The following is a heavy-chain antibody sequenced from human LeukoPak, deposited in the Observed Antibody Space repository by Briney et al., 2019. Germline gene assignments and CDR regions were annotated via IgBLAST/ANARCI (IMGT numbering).Heavy chain of an antibody. V-gene: IGHV4-59*01. CDR3: ARAEYMNWFDP. Sequence: SETLSLTCTVSGGSISSYYWSWIRQPPGKGLEWIGYIYYSGSTNYNPSLKSRVTISVDTSKNQFSLKLSSVTAADTAVYYCARAEYMNWFDPWGQGTLVTVSS. CDR2: IYYSGST. CDR1: GGSISSYY. D-gene: IGHD6-6*01. J-gene: IGHJ5*02.